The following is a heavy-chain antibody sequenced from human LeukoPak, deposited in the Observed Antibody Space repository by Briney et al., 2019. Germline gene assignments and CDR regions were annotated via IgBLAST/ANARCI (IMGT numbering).Heavy chain of an antibody. J-gene: IGHJ4*02. CDR1: GFTFSNYA. CDR2: TSHNEYNK. Sequence: PGGSLRLSCAASGFTFSNYAMHWVRQAPGKGLEWVAATSHNEYNKYYADSVNGRFTISRDTSKNTLYLQMNSLRAEDTAVYYCAAVANTGFDYWGQGTLGTVSS. D-gene: IGHD6-19*01. CDR3: AAVANTGFDY. V-gene: IGHV3-30-3*01.